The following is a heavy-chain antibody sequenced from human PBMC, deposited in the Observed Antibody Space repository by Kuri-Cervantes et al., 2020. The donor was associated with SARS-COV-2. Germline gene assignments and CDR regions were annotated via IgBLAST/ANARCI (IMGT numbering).Heavy chain of an antibody. CDR2: INHSGST. CDR3: ARRASDVVVPAAGNWFDP. J-gene: IGHJ5*02. V-gene: IGHV4-34*01. D-gene: IGHD2-2*01. CDR1: GGSFSGYY. Sequence: GSLRLSCAVYGGSFSGYYWSWIRQPPGKGLEWIGEINHSGSTNYNPSLKSRVTISVDTSKNQFSLELSSVTAADTAVYYCARRASDVVVPAAGNWFDPWSQGTLVTVSS.